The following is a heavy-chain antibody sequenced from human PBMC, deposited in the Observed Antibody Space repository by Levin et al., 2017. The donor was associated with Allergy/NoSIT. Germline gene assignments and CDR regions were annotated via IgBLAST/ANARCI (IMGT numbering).Heavy chain of an antibody. V-gene: IGHV3-48*03. Sequence: PGGSLRLSCAASGFTFSSYEMNWVRQAPGKGLEWVSYISSSGSTIYYADSVKGRFTISRDNAKNSLYLQMNSLRAEDTAVYYCARVVRSSGWLGYYYGMDVWGQGTTVTVSS. CDR2: ISSSGSTI. D-gene: IGHD6-19*01. CDR3: ARVVRSSGWLGYYYGMDV. J-gene: IGHJ6*02. CDR1: GFTFSSYE.